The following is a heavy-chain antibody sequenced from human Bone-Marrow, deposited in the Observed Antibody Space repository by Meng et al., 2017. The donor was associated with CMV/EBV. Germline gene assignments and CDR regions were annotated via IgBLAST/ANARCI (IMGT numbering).Heavy chain of an antibody. Sequence: GESLKISCAASGFTFSSYWMSWVRQAPGKGLEWVANIKQDGSEKYYVDSVKGRFTISRDNAKNSLYLQMNSLRAEDTAVYYCARDWRGGVPTDWGQGTLVTVSS. J-gene: IGHJ4*02. D-gene: IGHD3-16*01. CDR3: ARDWRGGVPTD. CDR2: IKQDGSEK. CDR1: GFTFSSYW. V-gene: IGHV3-7*01.